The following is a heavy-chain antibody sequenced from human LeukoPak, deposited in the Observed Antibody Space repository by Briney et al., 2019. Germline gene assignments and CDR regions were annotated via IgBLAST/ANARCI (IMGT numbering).Heavy chain of an antibody. CDR1: GFTFRDFA. CDR2: IKQDGSEK. J-gene: IGHJ3*02. CDR3: ARDPRIVGATGASDI. D-gene: IGHD1-26*01. Sequence: GGSLRLSCTASGFTFRDFAMSWFRQAPGKGLEWVANIKQDGSEKNYVDSVKGRFSISRDNAKNSLYLRMISLRAEDTAVYYCARDPRIVGATGASDIWGQGTMVTVSS. V-gene: IGHV3-7*01.